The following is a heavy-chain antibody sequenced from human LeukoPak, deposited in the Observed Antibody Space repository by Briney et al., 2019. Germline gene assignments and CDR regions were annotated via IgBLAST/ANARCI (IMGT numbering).Heavy chain of an antibody. V-gene: IGHV1-2*06. CDR3: ARDNDLRPIVGATTFPNEFDY. CDR2: INPSTGGT. D-gene: IGHD1-26*01. CDR1: GYTFTGYY. J-gene: IGHJ4*02. Sequence: ASVKVSCKPSGYTFTGYYLHWVRQAPGQGLEWMGRINPSTGGTNYAQNFQGRVTMTRDASISTAYMELSRLISDDTAVYYCARDNDLRPIVGATTFPNEFDYWGQGTLVTVSS.